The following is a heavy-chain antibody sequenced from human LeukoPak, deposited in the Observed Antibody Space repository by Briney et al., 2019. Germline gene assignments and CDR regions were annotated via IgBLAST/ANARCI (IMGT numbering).Heavy chain of an antibody. Sequence: QSGGSLRLSCAASGFTFDDYAMHWVRHAPGKGLEWVSGISWNSGSIGYADSVKGRFTISRDNAKNSLYLQMNSLRAEDTALYYCAKALDRRYSSGWYYFDYWGQGTLVTVSS. V-gene: IGHV3-9*01. D-gene: IGHD6-19*01. CDR3: AKALDRRYSSGWYYFDY. CDR1: GFTFDDYA. CDR2: ISWNSGSI. J-gene: IGHJ4*02.